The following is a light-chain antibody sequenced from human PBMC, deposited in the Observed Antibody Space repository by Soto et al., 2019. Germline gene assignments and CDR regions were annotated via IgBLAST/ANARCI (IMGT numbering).Light chain of an antibody. V-gene: IGKV3-15*01. CDR2: AAS. Sequence: EIVMTQSPATLSVSPGESATLSCRASQSVSRNLVWYQKKPGQAPRLLIYAASNRATGVPARFSGSGSGTEFTLTISSLQSEDCAVYYCQQYGSSPNTFGQGTKLEIK. J-gene: IGKJ2*01. CDR1: QSVSRN. CDR3: QQYGSSPNT.